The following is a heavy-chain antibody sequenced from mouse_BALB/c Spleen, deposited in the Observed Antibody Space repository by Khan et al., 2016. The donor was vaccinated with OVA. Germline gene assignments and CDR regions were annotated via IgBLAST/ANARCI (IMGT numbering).Heavy chain of an antibody. D-gene: IGHD1-1*01. Sequence: EVQLQQSGPELVKPGASVKISCKASGYSFTGYFMNWVMQRHGKSLEWIGRINPHIGETFYNQKFKGKATLTVDESSSTAHMELRSLASEDSAVYYCTRIYRSDFDYWGQGTTLTGSS. V-gene: IGHV1-20*02. J-gene: IGHJ2*01. CDR3: TRIYRSDFDY. CDR2: INPHIGET. CDR1: GYSFTGYF.